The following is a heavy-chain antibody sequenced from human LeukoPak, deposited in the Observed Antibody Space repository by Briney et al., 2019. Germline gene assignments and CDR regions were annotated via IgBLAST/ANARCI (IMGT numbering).Heavy chain of an antibody. D-gene: IGHD3-22*01. CDR3: ARESLYYYDSSGYQNDAFDI. CDR1: GGSISSYY. V-gene: IGHV4-4*07. Sequence: SETLSLTCTVSGGSISSYYWSWIRQPAGKGLEWIGRIYTSGSTNYNPSLKSRVTISVDTSKNQFSLKLSSVTAADTAVYYCARESLYYYDSSGYQNDAFDIWGQGTMVTVSS. CDR2: IYTSGST. J-gene: IGHJ3*02.